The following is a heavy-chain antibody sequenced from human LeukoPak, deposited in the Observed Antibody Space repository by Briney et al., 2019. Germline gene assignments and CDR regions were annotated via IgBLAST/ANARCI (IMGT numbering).Heavy chain of an antibody. CDR3: ARRVTDYDFWSGYNFDY. Sequence: PSETLSLTCTVSGGSISSGDYYWSWIRQPPGKGLEWIGYIYYSGSTYYNPSLKSRVTISVDTSKNQFSLKLSSVTAADTAVYYCARRVTDYDFWSGYNFDYWGQGTMVTVSS. CDR2: IYYSGST. V-gene: IGHV4-30-4*08. J-gene: IGHJ4*03. CDR1: GGSISSGDYY. D-gene: IGHD3-3*01.